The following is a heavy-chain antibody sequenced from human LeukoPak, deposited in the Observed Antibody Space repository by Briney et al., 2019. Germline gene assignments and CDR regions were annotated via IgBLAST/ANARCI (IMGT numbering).Heavy chain of an antibody. V-gene: IGHV1-8*01. Sequence: ASVKVSCKASGYTFTSYDINWVRQATGQGLEWMGWMNPNSGNTGYAQKFQGGVTMTRNTSISTAYMELSSLRSEDTAVYYCARIEYSSGWRDAFDIWGQGTMVTVSS. D-gene: IGHD6-19*01. CDR1: GYTFTSYD. CDR2: MNPNSGNT. CDR3: ARIEYSSGWRDAFDI. J-gene: IGHJ3*02.